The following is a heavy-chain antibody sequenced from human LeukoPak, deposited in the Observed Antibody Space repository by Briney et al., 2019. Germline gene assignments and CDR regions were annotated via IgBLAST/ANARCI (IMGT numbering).Heavy chain of an antibody. V-gene: IGHV4-59*08. D-gene: IGHD1-26*01. CDR2: IYYTGST. Sequence: PSETLSLTCILSGGSISSYYWSWIRQPPGKGLEWIGYIYYTGSTNYNPSLKSRVTISVDTSKNQLSLKLRSVTAADTAVYYCARQDSGTYLNPLDIWGQGTVVTVSS. CDR1: GGSISSYY. J-gene: IGHJ3*02. CDR3: ARQDSGTYLNPLDI.